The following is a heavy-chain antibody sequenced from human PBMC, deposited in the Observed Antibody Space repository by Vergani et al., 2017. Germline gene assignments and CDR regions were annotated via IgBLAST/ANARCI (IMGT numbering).Heavy chain of an antibody. CDR2: IIDIRNLV. Sequence: QVQLVQSGAEVKKPGSSVKVSCKASGGTFNSYAISWVRQAPGQGLEWMGRIIDIRNLVDYAQRFQGRVTITADRSTSTAYMELSSLRSEDTAVYYCARDSGYCSSTSCSEDYYYYGMDVWGQGTTVTVSS. D-gene: IGHD2-2*01. J-gene: IGHJ6*02. CDR3: ARDSGYCSSTSCSEDYYYYGMDV. V-gene: IGHV1-69*04. CDR1: GGTFNSYA.